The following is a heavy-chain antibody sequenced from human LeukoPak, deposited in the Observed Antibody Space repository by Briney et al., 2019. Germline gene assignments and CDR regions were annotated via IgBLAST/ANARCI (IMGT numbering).Heavy chain of an antibody. CDR3: AKSFTHTSARYSYEYYMDV. D-gene: IGHD5-18*01. CDR1: GFTFSSSW. V-gene: IGHV3-7*01. CDR2: IKKDGSDK. Sequence: GGSLRLSCAASGFTFSSSWMTWVRQAPGKGLEWVANIKKDGSDKNYVDSVKGRFTISRDNAKNSLFLQMNSLRAEDTAVYYCAKSFTHTSARYSYEYYMDVWGKGTTVTISS. J-gene: IGHJ6*03.